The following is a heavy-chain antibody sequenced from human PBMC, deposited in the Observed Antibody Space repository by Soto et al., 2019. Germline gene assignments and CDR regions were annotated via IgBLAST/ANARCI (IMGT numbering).Heavy chain of an antibody. D-gene: IGHD3-10*01. CDR2: IYFSGSA. CDR1: GGSISSDDYY. CDR3: ARGLHYYSSGNDPSHYGMDV. V-gene: IGHV4-30-4*01. J-gene: IGHJ6*02. Sequence: SETLSLTCTVSGGSISSDDYYWSGIRQPPGKGLEWIGYIYFSGSAYDNPSLKSRLTVSVDTSKNHFSLNLSSVPAAHTAVYYCARGLHYYSSGNDPSHYGMDVWGQGTTVTVSS.